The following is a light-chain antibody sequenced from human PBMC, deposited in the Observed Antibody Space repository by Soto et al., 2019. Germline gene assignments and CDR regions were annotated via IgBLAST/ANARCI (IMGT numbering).Light chain of an antibody. V-gene: IGKV3-15*01. CDR2: RAS. CDR1: QSVTSN. Sequence: EVVMTQSPGAVSVSPGERATLSCRASQSVTSNVAWYQQKPGQAPRLLIYRASARATGVPARFSGSGSGTEFTLTISSLQSEDFGIYYCQQYDYWWTFGQGTKVAI. J-gene: IGKJ1*01. CDR3: QQYDYWWT.